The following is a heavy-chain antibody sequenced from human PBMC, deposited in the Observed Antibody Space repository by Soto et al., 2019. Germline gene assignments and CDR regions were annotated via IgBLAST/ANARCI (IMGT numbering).Heavy chain of an antibody. J-gene: IGHJ4*02. Sequence: GELLKISCKGSAYTFTDYWITLVRHMPGKGLEWMGRIDPSDSSTNYSPSFQGHVTMSTDNSISSAYLQWRRVQASPTHTYPCARPGLASGRSYSDNWDPGALVKVSS. D-gene: IGHD6-19*01. CDR1: AYTFTDYW. CDR2: IDPSDSST. CDR3: ARPGLASGRSYSDN. V-gene: IGHV5-10-1*01.